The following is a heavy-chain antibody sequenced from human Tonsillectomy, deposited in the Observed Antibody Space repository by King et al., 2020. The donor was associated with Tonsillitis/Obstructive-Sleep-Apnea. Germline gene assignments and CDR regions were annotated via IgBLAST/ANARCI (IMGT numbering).Heavy chain of an antibody. J-gene: IGHJ4*02. D-gene: IGHD4-17*01. Sequence: VQLVESGGGVVQPGRSLRLSCAASGFTFSSYAMHWVRQAPGKGLEWVAVISYDGSNKYYADSVKGRFTISRDNSKNTLYLQMNSLRAEDTAVYYCARDSTVTQFDYWGQGTLVTVSS. CDR1: GFTFSSYA. CDR2: ISYDGSNK. CDR3: ARDSTVTQFDY. V-gene: IGHV3-30*04.